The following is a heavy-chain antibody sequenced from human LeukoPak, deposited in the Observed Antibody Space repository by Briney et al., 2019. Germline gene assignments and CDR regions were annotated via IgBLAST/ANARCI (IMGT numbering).Heavy chain of an antibody. CDR2: IYYSGST. V-gene: IGHV4-39*01. J-gene: IGHJ4*02. Sequence: PSGTLSLTCTVSGGSLSSSSYDGGWGRQPPGKGRGWIGSIYYSGSTYYNPSLKSRVTISVDTSKNQFSLKLSSVTAADTAVYYCARHGSGWCHFDYWGQGTLVTVSS. D-gene: IGHD6-19*01. CDR3: ARHGSGWCHFDY. CDR1: GGSLSSSSYD.